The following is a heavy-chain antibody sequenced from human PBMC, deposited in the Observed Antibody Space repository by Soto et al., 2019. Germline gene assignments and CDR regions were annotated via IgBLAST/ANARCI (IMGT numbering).Heavy chain of an antibody. Sequence: PGGSLRLSCSVSGFTFSTYAMHWVRQAPGKGLEYVSGITSNGGSTYYAESVKGRFTISRDNSRKTLSLQMSSLRVEDSAVYYCVKDLRWIPGTHHFDCWGQGTLVTVS. J-gene: IGHJ4*02. CDR1: GFTFSTYA. CDR3: VKDLRWIPGTHHFDC. V-gene: IGHV3-64D*06. D-gene: IGHD5-18*01. CDR2: ITSNGGST.